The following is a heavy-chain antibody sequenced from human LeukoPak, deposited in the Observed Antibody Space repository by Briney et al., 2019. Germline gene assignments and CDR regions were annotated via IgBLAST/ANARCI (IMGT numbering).Heavy chain of an antibody. CDR1: GYTFTSYY. Sequence: ASVKVSCKASGYTFTSYYMHWVRQAPGQGLEWMGIINPSGGSTSYAQKFQGRVTMTRDMSTSTVYMELRSLRSDDTAVYYCARVKVGAYNDYWGQGTLVTVSS. CDR2: INPSGGST. CDR3: ARVKVGAYNDY. J-gene: IGHJ4*02. V-gene: IGHV1-46*01. D-gene: IGHD1-26*01.